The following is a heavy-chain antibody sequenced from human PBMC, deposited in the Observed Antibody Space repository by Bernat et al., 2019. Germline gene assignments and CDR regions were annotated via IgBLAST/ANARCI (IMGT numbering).Heavy chain of an antibody. J-gene: IGHJ6*02. V-gene: IGHV3-48*02. D-gene: IGHD2-15*01. CDR1: GFTFSSHS. Sequence: EVQLVESGGDLVQPGGSLRLSCAASGFTFSSHSMNWVRQAPGKGLEWVSYISSSSSTIYYADSVKGRFTISRDDAKNSLYLQMNSLRDEDTAVYYCARDLRHCSGGTCYYYYYGMDVWGQGTTVTVSS. CDR3: ARDLRHCSGGTCYYYYYGMDV. CDR2: ISSSSSTI.